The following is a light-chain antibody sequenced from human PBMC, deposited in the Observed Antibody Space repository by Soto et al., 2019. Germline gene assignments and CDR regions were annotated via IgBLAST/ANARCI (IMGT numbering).Light chain of an antibody. V-gene: IGLV2-14*01. CDR3: SSHTTSNTRV. CDR2: EAS. CDR1: SSDVGAYNY. J-gene: IGLJ1*01. Sequence: QSVLTQPASVSGSPGQSITISCTGTSSDVGAYNYVSWYQQHPGKAPKLIIYEASNRPSGVSWRFSGSKSGNTASLTISGLQSEDEADYYCSSHTTSNTRVFGTGTKVTVL.